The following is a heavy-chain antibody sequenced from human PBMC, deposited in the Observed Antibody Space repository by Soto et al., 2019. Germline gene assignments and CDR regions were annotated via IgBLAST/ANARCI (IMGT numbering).Heavy chain of an antibody. J-gene: IGHJ6*02. Sequence: QVQLVQSGAEVKKPGSSVKVSCKASGGTFSSYAISWVRQAPGQGLEWMGGIIPIFGTANYAQKFQGRVTIPADASTSTAYMELSSLRSEDTAVYYCADSSRRSPLYYSYGMDVWGQGTTVTVSS. CDR2: IIPIFGTA. D-gene: IGHD6-13*01. V-gene: IGHV1-69*12. CDR3: ADSSRRSPLYYSYGMDV. CDR1: GGTFSSYA.